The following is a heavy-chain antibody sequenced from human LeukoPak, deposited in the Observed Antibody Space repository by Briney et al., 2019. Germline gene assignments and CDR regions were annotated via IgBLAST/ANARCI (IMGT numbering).Heavy chain of an antibody. CDR2: ISAYNGNT. D-gene: IGHD2-2*02. CDR1: GYTFTSYG. CDR3: ARDLVVVVPAAIRGYFDY. V-gene: IGHV1-18*01. J-gene: IGHJ4*02. Sequence: ASVKVSCKASGYTFTSYGISWVRQAPGQGLEWMGWISAYNGNTNYAQKLQGRVTMTTDTSTSTAYMELRSLRSDDTAVYYCARDLVVVVPAAIRGYFDYWGQGTLVTVSS.